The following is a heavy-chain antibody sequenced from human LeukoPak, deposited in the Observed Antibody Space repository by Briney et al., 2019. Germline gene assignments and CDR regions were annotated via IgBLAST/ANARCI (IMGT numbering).Heavy chain of an antibody. CDR2: VYYTGTS. D-gene: IGHD4-11*01. CDR1: GDSVSSHY. Sequence: SETLSLTCTVSGDSVSSHYWSWIRQPPGKGLEWIAYVYYTGTSNYNPSLKSRVTISIDTSKNQFSLKLISVTAADTAVYYCARYSNHVDYFDSWGQGTLVTVSS. J-gene: IGHJ4*02. CDR3: ARYSNHVDYFDS. V-gene: IGHV4-59*02.